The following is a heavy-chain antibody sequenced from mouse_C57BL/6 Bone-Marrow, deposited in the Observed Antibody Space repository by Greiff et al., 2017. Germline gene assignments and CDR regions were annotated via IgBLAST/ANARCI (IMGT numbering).Heavy chain of an antibody. J-gene: IGHJ2*01. CDR1: GYTFTDYY. CDR2: INPYNGGT. V-gene: IGHV1-19*01. CDR3: ASRHCYGSSYDFDY. D-gene: IGHD1-1*01. Sequence: VQLQQSGPVLVKPGASVKMSCKASGYTFTDYYMNWVKQSHGKSLEWIGVINPYNGGTSYNQKFKGKATVTVDKSSSTAYMELNSLTSEDSAVYYCASRHCYGSSYDFDYWGQGTTLTVSS.